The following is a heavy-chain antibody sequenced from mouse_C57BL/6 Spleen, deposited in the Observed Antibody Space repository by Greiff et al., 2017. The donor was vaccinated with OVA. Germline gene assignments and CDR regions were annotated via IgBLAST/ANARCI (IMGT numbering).Heavy chain of an antibody. D-gene: IGHD2-2*01. CDR3: TRKVWLPFDY. V-gene: IGHV1-15*01. CDR1: GYTFTDYE. J-gene: IGHJ2*01. Sequence: QVQLQQSGAELVRPGASVTLSCKASGYTFTDYEMHWVKQTPVHGLEWIGAIDPETGGTAYNQKFKGKAILTADKSSSTAYIELRSLTSEDSAVYYCTRKVWLPFDYWGQGTTLTVSS. CDR2: IDPETGGT.